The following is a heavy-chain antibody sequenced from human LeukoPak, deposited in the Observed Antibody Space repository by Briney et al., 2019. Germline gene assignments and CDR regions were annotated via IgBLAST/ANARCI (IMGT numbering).Heavy chain of an antibody. D-gene: IGHD3-10*01. J-gene: IGHJ4*02. CDR1: GLTFSTYS. CDR3: ARVPHAMVRGVMIPEFYLEY. V-gene: IGHV3-21*01. Sequence: GGSLRLSCAASGLTFSTYSMNWVRQAPGKGLEWVSSISSSSNYIYYADSVKGRFTISRDNAKNSLYLQMNSLRAEDTAVYYCARVPHAMVRGVMIPEFYLEYWVRGTLVSVSS. CDR2: ISSSSNYI.